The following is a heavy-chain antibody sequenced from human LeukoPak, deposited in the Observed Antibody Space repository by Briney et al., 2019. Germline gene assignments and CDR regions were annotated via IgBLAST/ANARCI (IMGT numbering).Heavy chain of an antibody. CDR2: INAGNGNT. CDR1: GYTFTSYA. Sequence: ASVKVSCKASGYTFTSYAMHWVRQAPGQRLEWMGWINAGNGNTKYSQKFQGRVTITRDTSASTAYMELNSLRSEDTAVYYCARAKAIAVAGFDYWGQGTLVTVSS. D-gene: IGHD6-19*01. V-gene: IGHV1-3*01. CDR3: ARAKAIAVAGFDY. J-gene: IGHJ4*02.